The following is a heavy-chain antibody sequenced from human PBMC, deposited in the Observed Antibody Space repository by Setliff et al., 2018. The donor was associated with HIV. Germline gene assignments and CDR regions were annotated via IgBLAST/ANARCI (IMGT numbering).Heavy chain of an antibody. J-gene: IGHJ4*02. CDR1: GGSLSSTTYY. D-gene: IGHD3-10*01. CDR3: ERSGPVWFGEPPYYFDS. V-gene: IGHV4-39*07. Sequence: PSGTLSLTCTVSGGSLSSTTYYWGWIRQPPGKGLEWIGIIDYSGNTYYNPSLKSRITISVDTSKNQFSLKLSSVTAADTAVYYCERSGPVWFGEPPYYFDSWGLGTLVTVS. CDR2: IDYSGNT.